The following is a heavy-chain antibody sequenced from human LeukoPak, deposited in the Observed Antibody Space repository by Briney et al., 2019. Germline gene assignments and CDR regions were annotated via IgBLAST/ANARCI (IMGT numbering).Heavy chain of an antibody. CDR3: ATDFWSGYPQGGY. Sequence: SVKVSCKASGGTFSSYAISWVRQAPGQGLEWMGGITPIFGTANYAQKFQGRVTITTDESTSTAYMELSSLRSEDTAVYYCATDFWSGYPQGGYWGQGTLVTVSS. CDR1: GGTFSSYA. V-gene: IGHV1-69*05. CDR2: ITPIFGTA. D-gene: IGHD3-3*01. J-gene: IGHJ4*02.